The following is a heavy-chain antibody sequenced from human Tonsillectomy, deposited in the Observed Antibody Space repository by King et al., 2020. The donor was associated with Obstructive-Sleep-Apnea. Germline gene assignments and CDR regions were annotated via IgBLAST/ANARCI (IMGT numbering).Heavy chain of an antibody. CDR2: ISYDGSNK. Sequence: QLVQSGGGVVQPGRSLRLSCAASGFTFSSFALHWVRQAPGKGLEWVAVISYDGSNKYYADSVKGRFTISRDNSKNTLYLQMNSLRAEDTAVYYCARDRRYSSGWSPGYFHLWGRGTLVTVSS. CDR1: GFTFSSFA. J-gene: IGHJ2*01. V-gene: IGHV3-30*04. D-gene: IGHD6-19*01. CDR3: ARDRRYSSGWSPGYFHL.